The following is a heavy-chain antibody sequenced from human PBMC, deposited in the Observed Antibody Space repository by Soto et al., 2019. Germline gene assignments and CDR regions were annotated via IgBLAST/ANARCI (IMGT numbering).Heavy chain of an antibody. Sequence: PGGSLRLSCAASGFTFSDYYMSWIRQAPGKGLEWVSYISSSSSYTNYADSVKGRFTISRDNAKNSLYLQMNSLRAEDTAVYYCVRNYDILTGYDYWGQGTLVTVSS. J-gene: IGHJ4*02. CDR2: ISSSSSYT. CDR1: GFTFSDYY. V-gene: IGHV3-11*03. CDR3: VRNYDILTGYDY. D-gene: IGHD3-9*01.